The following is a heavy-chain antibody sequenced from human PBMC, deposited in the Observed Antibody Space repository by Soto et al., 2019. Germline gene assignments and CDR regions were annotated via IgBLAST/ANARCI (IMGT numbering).Heavy chain of an antibody. D-gene: IGHD3-22*01. V-gene: IGHV1-24*01. CDR3: ARTLHSTMIVERGGPFDY. CDR2: FDPEDGET. Sequence: ASVKVSCKVSGYTLTELSMHWVRQAPGKGLEWMGGFDPEDGETIYAQKFQGRVTMTEDTSTDTAYMELSSLRSEDTAVYYCARTLHSTMIVERGGPFDYWGQGTLVTVSS. J-gene: IGHJ4*02. CDR1: GYTLTELS.